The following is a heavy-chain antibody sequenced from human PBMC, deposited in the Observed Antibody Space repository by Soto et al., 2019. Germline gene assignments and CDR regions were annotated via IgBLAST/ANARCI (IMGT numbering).Heavy chain of an antibody. J-gene: IGHJ6*02. D-gene: IGHD2-2*01. Sequence: GGSLRLSCAASGFTFSSYAMSWVRQAPGKGLEWVSAISGSGGSTYYADSVKGRFTISRDNSKNTLYLQMNSLRAEDTAVYYCAKDRYCISTSCHDYYYGMDVWGQGTTVTAP. V-gene: IGHV3-23*01. CDR1: GFTFSSYA. CDR3: AKDRYCISTSCHDYYYGMDV. CDR2: ISGSGGST.